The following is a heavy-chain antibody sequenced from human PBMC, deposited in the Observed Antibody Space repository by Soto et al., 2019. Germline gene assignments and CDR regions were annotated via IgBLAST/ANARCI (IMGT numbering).Heavy chain of an antibody. CDR2: VVPIVGTT. V-gene: IGHV1-69*12. J-gene: IGHJ4*02. Sequence: QVQLVQSGAEVRQPASSVKVSCKTSGGTFSSYAISWVRQAPGQGLEWVGGVVPIVGTTTYAQKFQGRGTITADEATSTAYMQLSRLRSDDTAVYYCVRVVAIPGYPDHWGQGTLVTVSS. D-gene: IGHD5-12*01. CDR3: VRVVAIPGYPDH. CDR1: GGTFSSYA.